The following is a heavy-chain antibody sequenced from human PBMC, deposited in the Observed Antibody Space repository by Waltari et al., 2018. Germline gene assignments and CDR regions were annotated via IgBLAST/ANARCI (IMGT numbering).Heavy chain of an antibody. D-gene: IGHD6-13*01. CDR3: ARSRYSSSSISLQLHNWFDP. Sequence: QVQLQESGPGLVKPSETLSLTCTVSGGSISSHYWSWIRQPPGKGLEWIGYIYYSGGTNDNPALKGRVTISVDTSKNQFSLKLSSVTAADTAVYYCARSRYSSSSISLQLHNWFDPWGQGTLVTVSS. V-gene: IGHV4-59*11. J-gene: IGHJ5*02. CDR2: IYYSGGT. CDR1: GGSISSHY.